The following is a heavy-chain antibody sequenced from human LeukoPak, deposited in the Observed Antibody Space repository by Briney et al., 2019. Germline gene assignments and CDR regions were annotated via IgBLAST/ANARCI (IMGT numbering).Heavy chain of an antibody. CDR2: ISSSSSTI. CDR1: GFTFSSYS. Sequence: GGSLRLSCAASGFTFSSYSMYWVRQTPGKGLEWVSYISSSSSTIYYADSVKGRFTISRDNAKNSLYLQMNSLRAEDTAVYYCARELPGYSSPFDYWGQGTLVTVSS. V-gene: IGHV3-48*01. CDR3: ARELPGYSSPFDY. J-gene: IGHJ4*02. D-gene: IGHD5-18*01.